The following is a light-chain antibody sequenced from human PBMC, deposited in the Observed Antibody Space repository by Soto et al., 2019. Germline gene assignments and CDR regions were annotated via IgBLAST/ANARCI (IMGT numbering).Light chain of an antibody. CDR2: WAS. CDR3: QQYYSNPPT. J-gene: IGKJ4*01. V-gene: IGKV4-1*01. Sequence: DIVMTQSPDSLAVSLGERATINCKSSQSVFYSSNNNNFLAWYQQKPGQPPKLLIYWASTRKSGVPDRFSASGSGAVFTLTISSLQAEDVAIYYCQQYYSNPPTFGGGTKVEIK. CDR1: QSVFYSSNNNNF.